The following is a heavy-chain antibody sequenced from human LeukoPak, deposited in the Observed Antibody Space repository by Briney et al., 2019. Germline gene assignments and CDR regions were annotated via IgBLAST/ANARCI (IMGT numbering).Heavy chain of an antibody. J-gene: IGHJ4*02. CDR2: INHSGST. D-gene: IGHD3-10*01. CDR1: GGSFSGYY. CDR3: ARVAGGSGSYFY. V-gene: IGHV4-34*01. Sequence: PSETLSLTCAVYGGSFSGYYWSWIRQPPGKGLEWTGEINHSGSTNYNPSLKSRVTISVDTSKNQFSLKLSSVTAADTAVYYCARVAGGSGSYFYWGQGTLVTVSS.